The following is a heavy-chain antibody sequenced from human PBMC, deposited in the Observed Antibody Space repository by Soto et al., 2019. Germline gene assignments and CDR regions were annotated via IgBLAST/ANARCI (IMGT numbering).Heavy chain of an antibody. Sequence: SQTLSVTGNISGGSGSSNTVGWKWIKQTPSRGLEWLGRTYYKSKWYYTYAASVKSRITVSPDTSKNQFSLQLTSVTPEDTAVYYCARGSWDDVSGHYYMDVWDKGTTVTVSS. CDR3: ARGSWDDVSGHYYMDV. CDR1: GGSGSSNTVG. J-gene: IGHJ6*03. D-gene: IGHD1-1*01. V-gene: IGHV6-1*01. CDR2: TYYKSKWYY.